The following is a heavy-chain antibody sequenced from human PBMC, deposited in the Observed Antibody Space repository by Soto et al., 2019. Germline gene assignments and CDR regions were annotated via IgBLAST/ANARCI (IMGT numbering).Heavy chain of an antibody. D-gene: IGHD5-12*01. Sequence: QVQLVESGRGVVQPGRALRLSCAASGFTFSSYAMHWVRQAPGKGLEWVAVISYDGSNKYYADSVKGRFTISRDNSKNTLYLQMNSLRAEDTAVYYCARGRATLSYWGQGTLVTVSS. CDR3: ARGRATLSY. V-gene: IGHV3-30-3*01. CDR1: GFTFSSYA. CDR2: ISYDGSNK. J-gene: IGHJ4*02.